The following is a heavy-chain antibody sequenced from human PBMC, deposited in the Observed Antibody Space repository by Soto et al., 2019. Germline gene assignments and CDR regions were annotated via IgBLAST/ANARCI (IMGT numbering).Heavy chain of an antibody. Sequence: EVQLLESGGGLVQPGGSLRLSCAASGFTFSSYAMSWVRQAPGKGLEWVSAISGSGGSTYYADSVKGRFTISRDNSKNTLYLQMNSLTAEDTAVYYCAKVKPIAAAGKGWFDPWGQGTLVTVSS. J-gene: IGHJ5*02. D-gene: IGHD6-13*01. CDR1: GFTFSSYA. V-gene: IGHV3-23*01. CDR2: ISGSGGST. CDR3: AKVKPIAAAGKGWFDP.